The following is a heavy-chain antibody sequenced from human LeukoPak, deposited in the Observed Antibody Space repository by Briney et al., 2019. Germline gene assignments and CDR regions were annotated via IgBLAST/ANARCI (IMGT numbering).Heavy chain of an antibody. J-gene: IGHJ4*02. Sequence: GGSLRLSCAASGFTFSSYGMHWVRQAPGKGLEWVAVIWYDGSNKYYADSVKGRFTISRDNSKNTLYLQMNSLRAEDTAVYYCARDFYGDYAPPAYYFDYWGQGTLVTVSS. CDR3: ARDFYGDYAPPAYYFDY. V-gene: IGHV3-33*01. D-gene: IGHD4-17*01. CDR2: IWYDGSNK. CDR1: GFTFSSYG.